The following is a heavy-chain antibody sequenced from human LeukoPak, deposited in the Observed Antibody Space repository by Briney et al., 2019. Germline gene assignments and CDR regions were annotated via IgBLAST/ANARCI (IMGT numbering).Heavy chain of an antibody. D-gene: IGHD1-26*01. Sequence: GGSLRLSCAASGFTFSSNGIHWVRQAPGKGLEWVAVISYDGSNKYYADSLKGRFTISRDNSKNTLYLQMSSLRTEDTAVYYCAALSGSYYVDTDYWGQGTLVTVSS. CDR2: ISYDGSNK. CDR3: AALSGSYYVDTDY. V-gene: IGHV3-30*03. J-gene: IGHJ4*02. CDR1: GFTFSSNG.